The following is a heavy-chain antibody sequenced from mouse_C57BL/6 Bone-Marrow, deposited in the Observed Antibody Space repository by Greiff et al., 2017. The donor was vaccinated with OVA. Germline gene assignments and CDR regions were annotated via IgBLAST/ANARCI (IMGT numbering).Heavy chain of an antibody. J-gene: IGHJ2*01. CDR2: ISDGGSYT. CDR3: ARNRGITTAYYYDY. Sequence: EVQGVEPGGGLVKPGGSLKLSCAASGFTFSSYAMSWVRQTPEKRLEWVATISDGGSYTYYPDNVKGRFTISRDNAKNNLYLQMSQLKSEDTAMYFCARNRGITTAYYYDYRGQGTTLTVSS. D-gene: IGHD1-1*01. CDR1: GFTFSSYA. V-gene: IGHV5-4*01.